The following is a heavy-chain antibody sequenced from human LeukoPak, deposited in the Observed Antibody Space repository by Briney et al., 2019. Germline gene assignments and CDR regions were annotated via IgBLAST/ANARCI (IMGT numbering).Heavy chain of an antibody. CDR2: IKQDGSEK. Sequence: PGGSLRLSCAASGFTFSSYAMHWVRQAPGKGLEWVASIKQDGSEKYYVDSVKGRFTFSRDNVKNSLYLQMNSLRAEDTAIYYCATFRFLGTWGQGTMVTVSP. D-gene: IGHD3-3*01. V-gene: IGHV3-7*03. CDR1: GFTFSSYA. CDR3: ATFRFLGT. J-gene: IGHJ3*01.